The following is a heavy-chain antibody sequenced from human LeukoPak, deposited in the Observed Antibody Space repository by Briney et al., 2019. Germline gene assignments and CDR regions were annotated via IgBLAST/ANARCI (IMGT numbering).Heavy chain of an antibody. CDR2: IYYSGST. CDR3: ASTIFGVVYYFDY. J-gene: IGHJ4*02. V-gene: IGHV4-39*01. D-gene: IGHD3-3*01. CDR1: GGSLSSSSYY. Sequence: SETLSLTCTVSGGSLSSSSYYWGWIRQPPGKGLEWIGSIYYSGSTYYNPSLKSRVTISVDTSKDQFSLKLSSVTAADTAVYYCASTIFGVVYYFDYWGQGTLVTVSS.